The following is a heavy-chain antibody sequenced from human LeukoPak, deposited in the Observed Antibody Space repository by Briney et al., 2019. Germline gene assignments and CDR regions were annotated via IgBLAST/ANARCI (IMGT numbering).Heavy chain of an antibody. V-gene: IGHV3-23*01. CDR3: AKDPAYCSSTSCYTRGYFDY. D-gene: IGHD2-2*02. CDR1: GFTIMNSA. J-gene: IGHJ4*02. CDR2: INGTSINT. Sequence: GGSLRLSCAASGFTIMNSAMNWVRQAPGKGLEWVSAINGTSINTDYADSVKGRFTISRDSSKNTLYLQMNSLRAEDTAVYYCAKDPAYCSSTSCYTRGYFDYWGQGTLVTVSS.